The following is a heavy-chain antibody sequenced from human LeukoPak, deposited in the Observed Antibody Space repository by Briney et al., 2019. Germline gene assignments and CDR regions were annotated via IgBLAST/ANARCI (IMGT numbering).Heavy chain of an antibody. V-gene: IGHV3-7*01. CDR2: IKQDGSEK. D-gene: IGHD3-22*01. Sequence: GGSLRLSCAASGFTFSSYWMSWVRQAPGKGLEWVANIKQDGSEKYYVDSVKGRFTISRDNAKNSLYLQMNSLRAEDTAAYYCARHYYDRSGYYPYYYYYYMDVWGKGTTVTVSS. J-gene: IGHJ6*03. CDR3: ARHYYDRSGYYPYYYYYYMDV. CDR1: GFTFSSYW.